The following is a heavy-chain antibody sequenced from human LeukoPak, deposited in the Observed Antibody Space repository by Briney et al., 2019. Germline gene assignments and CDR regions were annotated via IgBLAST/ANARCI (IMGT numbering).Heavy chain of an antibody. CDR2: ISDDGRQT. CDR3: AKVKSDRRQWLVFFDY. Sequence: PGGSLRFSCAASGFIFSTYAMNWVRQAPGKGLEWVAVISDDGRQTYYADSVKGRFTISRDNSKNTLYLQMNSLRAEDTAVYYCAKVKSDRRQWLVFFDYWGQGTLVTVSS. CDR1: GFIFSTYA. D-gene: IGHD6-19*01. V-gene: IGHV3-30*04. J-gene: IGHJ4*02.